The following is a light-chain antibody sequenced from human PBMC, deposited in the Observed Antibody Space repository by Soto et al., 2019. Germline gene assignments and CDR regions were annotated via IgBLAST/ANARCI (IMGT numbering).Light chain of an antibody. J-gene: IGKJ4*01. CDR3: QQYGGSPALT. CDR2: DAS. V-gene: IGKV3-20*01. Sequence: EIVLTQSPGTLSLSPGERATLSCRASQSVDSTYLVWYQQKPGQAPRLLIYDASRRATGIPARFIGSRSGTDSTLTISRLATEDFAVDYCQQYGGSPALTFVGGTKVEIK. CDR1: QSVDSTY.